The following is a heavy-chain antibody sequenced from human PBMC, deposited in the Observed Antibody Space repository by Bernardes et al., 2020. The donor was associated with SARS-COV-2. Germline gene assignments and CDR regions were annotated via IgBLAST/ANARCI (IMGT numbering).Heavy chain of an antibody. CDR3: ARESTSYFDYLDH. CDR1: GFIFNDYW. D-gene: IGHD2-8*01. Sequence: GGSLRLSCKTGGFIFNDYWMHWVRQAPGKGLEWVANINQDGRESAYEDSVKGRFIVSRDNAASSVFLQMNTLRSDDTAVYWCARESTSYFDYLDHWGPGTLDTVAS. V-gene: IGHV3-7*03. CDR2: INQDGRES. J-gene: IGHJ4*02.